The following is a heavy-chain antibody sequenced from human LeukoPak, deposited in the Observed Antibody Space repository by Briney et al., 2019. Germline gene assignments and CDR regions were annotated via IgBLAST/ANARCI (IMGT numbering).Heavy chain of an antibody. CDR1: GFTFSSYS. CDR3: ARGIAVGNWFDP. V-gene: IGHV3-21*01. Sequence: PGGSLRLSCAASGFTFSSYSMNWVRQAPGKGLEWVLSISSSSSYIYYADSVKGRFTISRDNAKNSLYLQMNSLRAEDTAVYYCARGIAVGNWFDPWGQGTLVTVSS. D-gene: IGHD6-19*01. J-gene: IGHJ5*02. CDR2: ISSSSSYI.